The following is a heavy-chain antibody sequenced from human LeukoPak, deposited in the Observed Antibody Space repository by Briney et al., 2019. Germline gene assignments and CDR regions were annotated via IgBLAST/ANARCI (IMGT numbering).Heavy chain of an antibody. Sequence: PGGSLRLSCAASGFTFDDYGMHWVRQAPGKGLEWVSGINWNGGNTNYADSVKGRFTISRDNAKNSLYLQMNSLRAEDTAVYYCARAHDYGDYVGSRWGQGTLVTVSS. D-gene: IGHD4-17*01. J-gene: IGHJ4*01. V-gene: IGHV3-20*04. CDR1: GFTFDDYG. CDR3: ARAHDYGDYVGSR. CDR2: INWNGGNT.